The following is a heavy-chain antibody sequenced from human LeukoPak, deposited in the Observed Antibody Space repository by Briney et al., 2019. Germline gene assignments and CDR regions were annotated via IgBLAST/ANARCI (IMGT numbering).Heavy chain of an antibody. Sequence: ASVKVSCKASGGTFSNYAISWVRQAPGQGLEWMGGILPITATSNYAQKFQGRVSFTADESTSTAYMELSSLRSEDTPVYYCARVDSSSPALPNDYWGQGTLVTVSS. D-gene: IGHD6-6*01. CDR1: GGTFSNYA. J-gene: IGHJ4*02. V-gene: IGHV1-69*13. CDR3: ARVDSSSPALPNDY. CDR2: ILPITATS.